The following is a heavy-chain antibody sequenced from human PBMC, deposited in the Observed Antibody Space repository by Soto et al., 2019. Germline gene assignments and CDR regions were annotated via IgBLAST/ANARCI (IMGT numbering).Heavy chain of an antibody. CDR2: INHSGST. CDR3: ARKNRLTMVRIYYYYGMDV. D-gene: IGHD3-10*01. V-gene: IGHV4-34*01. J-gene: IGHJ6*02. Sequence: SETLSLTCAVYGGSFSGYYWSWIRQPPGKGLEWIGEINHSGSTNYNPSLKSRVTISVDTSKNQFSLKLSSVTAADTAVYYCARKNRLTMVRIYYYYGMDVWGQGTTVTVSS. CDR1: GGSFSGYY.